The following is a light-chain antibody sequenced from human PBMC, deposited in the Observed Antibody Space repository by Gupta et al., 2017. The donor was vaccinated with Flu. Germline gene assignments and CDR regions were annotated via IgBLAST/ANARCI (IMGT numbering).Light chain of an antibody. J-gene: IGKJ1*01. CDR2: GAS. V-gene: IGKV3-15*01. CDR1: QSVRSN. CDR3: QQYNNWPPGT. Sequence: EIVMTQSPATLSVSPGERATLSCRASQSVRSNLAWYQQKPGQAPRLLIYGASTRATGITARFSGSGFGKEFPLTISSRQSEDFAVYYCQQYNNWPPGTFGQGTKVEIK.